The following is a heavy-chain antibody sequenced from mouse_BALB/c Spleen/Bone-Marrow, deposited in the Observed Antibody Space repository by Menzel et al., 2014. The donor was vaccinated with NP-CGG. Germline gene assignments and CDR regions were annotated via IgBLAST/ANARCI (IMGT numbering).Heavy chain of an antibody. V-gene: IGHV1-69*02. CDR3: TRDGSPFAY. Sequence: VQLQQSGAELVRSGASVKLSCKASGYTFTSYWINWVKQRPGQGLEWIGNIYPSDSYTNYNQKFKDKATLTVDKSSSTAYMQLSSPTSEDSAVYYCTRDGSPFAYWGQGTLVTVSA. J-gene: IGHJ3*01. D-gene: IGHD2-3*01. CDR1: GYTFTSYW. CDR2: IYPSDSYT.